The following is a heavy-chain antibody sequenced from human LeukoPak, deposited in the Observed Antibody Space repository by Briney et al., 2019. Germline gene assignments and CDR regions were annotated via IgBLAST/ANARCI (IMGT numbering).Heavy chain of an antibody. V-gene: IGHV3-74*01. Sequence: GGSLRLSCADSGFTFRSYWMHWVRQAPWKGLVWVSRINSDGSSTTYADSVKGRFTISRDNAKNTLYLQMNSLRAEDTAVYYRARHQHHRDIVATITGYWGQGTLVTVSS. CDR1: GFTFRSYW. D-gene: IGHD5-12*01. CDR3: ARHQHHRDIVATITGY. CDR2: INSDGSST. J-gene: IGHJ4*02.